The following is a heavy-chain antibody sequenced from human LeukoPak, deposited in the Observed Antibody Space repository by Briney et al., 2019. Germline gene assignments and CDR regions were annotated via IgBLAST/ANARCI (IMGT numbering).Heavy chain of an antibody. CDR1: GGTFSSYA. CDR2: IIPILGIA. CDR3: ARDTLADRNDYAFDI. Sequence: ASVKVSCKASGGTFSSYAISWVRQAPGQGLEWMGRIIPILGIANYAQKFQGGVTITADKSTSTAYMELSSLRSEDTAVYYCARDTLADRNDYAFDIWGQGTMVTVSS. V-gene: IGHV1-69*04. D-gene: IGHD1-1*01. J-gene: IGHJ3*02.